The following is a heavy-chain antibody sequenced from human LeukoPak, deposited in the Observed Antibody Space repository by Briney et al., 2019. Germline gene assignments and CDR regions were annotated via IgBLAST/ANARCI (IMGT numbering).Heavy chain of an antibody. Sequence: SDTLSLTCTVSGGSISSSSYYWGWIGQPPAKGLEWIGTISDSGNTYYNPSLRSRVTISEDTSKNQFSLKLTSVTAADTAVYYCARQGDGGRAYDHWGQGTLVTVSS. CDR3: ARQGDGGRAYDH. D-gene: IGHD4-23*01. J-gene: IGHJ4*02. CDR1: GGSISSSSYY. CDR2: ISDSGNT. V-gene: IGHV4-39*01.